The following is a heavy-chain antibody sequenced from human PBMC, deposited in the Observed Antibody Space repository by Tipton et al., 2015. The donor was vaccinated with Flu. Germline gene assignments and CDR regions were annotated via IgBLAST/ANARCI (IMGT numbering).Heavy chain of an antibody. CDR3: AGGTPYCSSTSGYKNALVPEFDY. CDR1: GGSFSGYY. V-gene: IGHV4-34*01. D-gene: IGHD2-2*02. J-gene: IGHJ4*02. CDR2: INHSGST. Sequence: TLSLTCAVYGGSFSGYYWSWIRQPPGKGLEWIGEINHSGSTNYNPSLKSRVTISVDTSKNQFSLRLSSVTAADTAVYYCAGGTPYCSSTSGYKNALVPEFDYWGQGTLVTVSS.